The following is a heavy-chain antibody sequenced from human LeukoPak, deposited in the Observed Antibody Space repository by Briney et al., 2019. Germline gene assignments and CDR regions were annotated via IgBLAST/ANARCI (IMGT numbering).Heavy chain of an antibody. CDR3: ARDLVDTAMVTVPDYYYYYMDV. D-gene: IGHD5-18*01. V-gene: IGHV1-18*01. Sequence: ASVKVSFKASGYTFTSYDINWVRQATGQGLEWMGWISAYNGNTNYAQKLQGRVTMTTDTSTSTAYMELRRLRSDDTAVYYCARDLVDTAMVTVPDYYYYYMDVWGKGTTVTVSS. J-gene: IGHJ6*03. CDR1: GYTFTSYD. CDR2: ISAYNGNT.